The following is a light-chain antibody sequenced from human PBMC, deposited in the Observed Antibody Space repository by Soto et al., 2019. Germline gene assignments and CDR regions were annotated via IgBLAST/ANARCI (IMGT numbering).Light chain of an antibody. V-gene: IGLV2-8*01. J-gene: IGLJ1*01. CDR3: QSYDDSLRAHYV. Sequence: QSALTQPPSASGSPGQSVTISCTGTSSDVVGYNSVSWYQQHPGKAPKVMIYGVSTRPSGVPDRFSGSKSGTSASLAITGLQADDEADYYCQSYDDSLRAHYVFGPGTKVTVL. CDR1: SSDVVGYNS. CDR2: GVS.